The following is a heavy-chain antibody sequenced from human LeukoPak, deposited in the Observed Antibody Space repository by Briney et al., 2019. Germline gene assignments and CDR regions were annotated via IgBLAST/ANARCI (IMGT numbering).Heavy chain of an antibody. CDR2: ISWNSASV. Sequence: GGSLRLSCEASGFTFDDYGMHWVRQAPGKGLEWVSTISWNSASVGYVDSVKGRFTISRDNAKKTLYLQMNSLRPEDTALYYCAKDYGYSSSWYDYWGQGTLVTVSS. CDR3: AKDYGYSSSWYDY. CDR1: GFTFDDYG. V-gene: IGHV3-9*01. J-gene: IGHJ4*02. D-gene: IGHD6-13*01.